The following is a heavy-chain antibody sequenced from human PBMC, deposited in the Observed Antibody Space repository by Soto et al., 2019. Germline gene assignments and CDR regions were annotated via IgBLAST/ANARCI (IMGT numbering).Heavy chain of an antibody. CDR2: ISYDGSNK. D-gene: IGHD3-22*01. Sequence: GGSLRLSCAASGFTFSSYAMHWVRQAPGKGLEWVAVISYDGSNKYYADSVKGRFTISRDNSKNTLYLQMNSLRAEDTAVYYCARDQSSSGYYPGRYYYYGMDVWGQGTTVTVSS. V-gene: IGHV3-30-3*01. J-gene: IGHJ6*02. CDR1: GFTFSSYA. CDR3: ARDQSSSGYYPGRYYYYGMDV.